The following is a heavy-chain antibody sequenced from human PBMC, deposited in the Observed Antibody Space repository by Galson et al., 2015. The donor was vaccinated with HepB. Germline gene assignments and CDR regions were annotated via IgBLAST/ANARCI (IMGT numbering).Heavy chain of an antibody. CDR2: MNPNSGNT. D-gene: IGHD3/OR15-3a*01. CDR1: GYTFTSYD. CDR3: ARGPSDYWTVYYYYYYGMDV. J-gene: IGHJ6*02. Sequence: SVKVSCKASGYTFTSYDINWVRQATGQGLEWMGWMNPNSGNTGYAQKFQGRVTMTRNTSISTAYMELSSLRSEDTAVYYCARGPSDYWTVYYYYYYGMDVWGQGTTVTVSS. V-gene: IGHV1-8*01.